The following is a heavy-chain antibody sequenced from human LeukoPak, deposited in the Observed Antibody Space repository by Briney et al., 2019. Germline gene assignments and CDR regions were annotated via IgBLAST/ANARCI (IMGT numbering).Heavy chain of an antibody. CDR1: GFTFSSYG. CDR3: GTGDYVDY. CDR2: ISYDGSNK. V-gene: IGHV3-30*03. D-gene: IGHD1-14*01. Sequence: PGGSLRLSCAASGFTFSSYGMHWVRQAPGKGLEWVAVISYDGSNKYYADSVKGRFTISRDNSKNTLYLQMNSLRAEDTAVYYCGTGDYVDYWGQGTLVTVSS. J-gene: IGHJ4*02.